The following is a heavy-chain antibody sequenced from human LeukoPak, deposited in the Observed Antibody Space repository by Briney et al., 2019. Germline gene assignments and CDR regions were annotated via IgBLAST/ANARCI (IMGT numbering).Heavy chain of an antibody. D-gene: IGHD6-19*01. J-gene: IGHJ4*02. Sequence: SETLSLTCTVSGGSISSSGYYWGWIRQPPGKGLEWIGSIYYSGSTYYNPSLKSRVTISVDTSKNQFSLKLSSVTAADTAVYYCATPKVAGPFDYWGQGTLVTVSS. V-gene: IGHV4-39*01. CDR3: ATPKVAGPFDY. CDR2: IYYSGST. CDR1: GGSISSSGYY.